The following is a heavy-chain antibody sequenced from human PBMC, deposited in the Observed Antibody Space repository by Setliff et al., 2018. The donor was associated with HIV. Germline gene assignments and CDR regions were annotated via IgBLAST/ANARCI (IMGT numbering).Heavy chain of an antibody. D-gene: IGHD3-16*01. CDR3: ARHDFGEGSCFDP. CDR1: GGSFSGYY. J-gene: IGHJ5*02. V-gene: IGHV4-34*01. CDR2: INHDRTT. Sequence: PSETLSLTCAVYGGSFSGYYWSWIRQPPGKGLEWIGEINHDRTTNYNPSLKSRVTISGQTSKNQFSLKLTSVTAADTAVYYCARHDFGEGSCFDPWGQGSLVTVSS.